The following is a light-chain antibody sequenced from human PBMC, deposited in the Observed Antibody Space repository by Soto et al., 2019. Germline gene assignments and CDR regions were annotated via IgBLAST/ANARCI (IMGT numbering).Light chain of an antibody. J-gene: IGLJ3*02. CDR1: SSDVGGYNY. V-gene: IGLV2-11*01. Sequence: QSALIQPRSVSGSPGQSVTISCTGTSSDVGGYNYVSWYQQHPGRAPTLVIYKVSDRPSGVSSRFSASKSGNTASLTISGLQAEDEADYYCSSYSTTTSPQWVFGGGTKLTVL. CDR3: SSYSTTTSPQWV. CDR2: KVS.